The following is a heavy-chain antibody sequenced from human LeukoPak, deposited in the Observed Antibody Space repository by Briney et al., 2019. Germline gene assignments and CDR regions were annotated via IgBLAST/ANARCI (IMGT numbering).Heavy chain of an antibody. CDR1: GFTFSSYA. Sequence: GGSLRLSCAASGFTFSSYAMSWVRQAPGKGLEWVSAISGSGGSTYYPDSVKGRFTISRDNSRDTLYLQMNSLRAEDTAIYYCARNWNLNDYWGQGTLVTVSS. CDR2: ISGSGGST. V-gene: IGHV3-23*01. J-gene: IGHJ4*02. D-gene: IGHD1-1*01. CDR3: ARNWNLNDY.